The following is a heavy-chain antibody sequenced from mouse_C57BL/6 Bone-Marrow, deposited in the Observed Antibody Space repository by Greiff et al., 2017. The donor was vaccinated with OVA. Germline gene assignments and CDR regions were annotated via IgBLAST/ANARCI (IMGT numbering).Heavy chain of an antibody. CDR3: ARVRDRLWYHWYFDV. CDR2: INPYNGGT. CDR1: GYTFTDYY. Sequence: EVQLQQSGPVLVKPGASVKMSCKASGYTFTDYYMNWVKQSHGKSLEWIGVINPYNGGTSYNQKFKGKATLTVDKSSSTAYMELNSLTSEDSAVYYWARVRDRLWYHWYFDVGGTGTTVTVSS. J-gene: IGHJ1*03. V-gene: IGHV1-19*01. D-gene: IGHD2-1*01.